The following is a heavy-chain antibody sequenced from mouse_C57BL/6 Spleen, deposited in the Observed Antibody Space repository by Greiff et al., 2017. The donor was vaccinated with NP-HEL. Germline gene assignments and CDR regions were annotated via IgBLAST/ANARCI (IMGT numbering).Heavy chain of an antibody. CDR2: IYPSDSET. CDR3: ARGDYAFDY. V-gene: IGHV1-61*01. D-gene: IGHD2-4*01. J-gene: IGHJ2*01. CDR1: GYTFTSYW. Sequence: QVQLQQPGAELVRPGSSVKLSCKASGYTFTSYWMDWVKQRPGQGLEWIGNIYPSDSETHYNQKFKDKATLTVDKSSSTAYMQLSSLTSEDSAVYYCARGDYAFDYWGQGTTLTVSS.